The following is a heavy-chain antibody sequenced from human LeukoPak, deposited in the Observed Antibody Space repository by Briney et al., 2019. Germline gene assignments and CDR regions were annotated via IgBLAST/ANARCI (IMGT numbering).Heavy chain of an antibody. CDR2: IYYSGST. J-gene: IGHJ3*02. CDR3: ARLTDMITFGGVIVADAFDI. V-gene: IGHV4-39*07. CDR1: GGSISSSSYY. Sequence: SETLSLTCTVSGGSISSSSYYWGWIRQPPGKGLEWIGSIYYSGSTNYNPSLKSRVTISVDTSKNQFSLKLSSVTAADTAVYYCARLTDMITFGGVIVADAFDIWGQGTMVTVSS. D-gene: IGHD3-16*02.